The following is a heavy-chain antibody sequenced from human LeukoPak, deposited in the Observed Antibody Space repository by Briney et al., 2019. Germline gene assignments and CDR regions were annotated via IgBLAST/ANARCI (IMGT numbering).Heavy chain of an antibody. CDR2: IYYTGTT. D-gene: IGHD6-19*01. V-gene: IGHV4-31*11. J-gene: IGHJ4*02. Sequence: SQTLSLTCAVSGASISSNYYWSWIRQHPGKGLEWIGNIYYTGTTYYNPSLQSRLTMSVDTSKNQFSLRLSSVTAADTALYYCARVDDSRSGLYHVDYWRQGTLLTVPS. CDR3: ARVDDSRSGLYHVDY. CDR1: GASISSNYY.